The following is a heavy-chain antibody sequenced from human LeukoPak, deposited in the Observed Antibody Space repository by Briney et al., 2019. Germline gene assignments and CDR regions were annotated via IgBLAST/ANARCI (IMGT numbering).Heavy chain of an antibody. Sequence: SETLSLTCTVSGGSISSRTYYWGRIRQSPGKGLEWIGSVYYRGSPHHNVAPKSRVNVSVDTSKNQFFLKLTSVTAADTAVYYCARHGYYSGSQFDPWGQGTLVTVSS. V-gene: IGHV4-39*01. CDR1: GGSISSRTYY. CDR3: ARHGYYSGSQFDP. J-gene: IGHJ5*02. D-gene: IGHD3-10*01. CDR2: VYYRGSP.